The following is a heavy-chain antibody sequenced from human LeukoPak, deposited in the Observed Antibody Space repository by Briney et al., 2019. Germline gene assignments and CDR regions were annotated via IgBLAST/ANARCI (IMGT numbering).Heavy chain of an antibody. Sequence: GGSLRLSCAASGFTFSSYDMHWVRQATGKGLEWVSAIGTAGDTYYPGSVKGRFTISRENAKNSLYLQMNSLRAGDTAVYYCARGLGYSDSSGYIWYFDLWGRGTLVTVSS. D-gene: IGHD3-22*01. CDR3: ARGLGYSDSSGYIWYFDL. CDR2: IGTAGDT. V-gene: IGHV3-13*01. J-gene: IGHJ2*01. CDR1: GFTFSSYD.